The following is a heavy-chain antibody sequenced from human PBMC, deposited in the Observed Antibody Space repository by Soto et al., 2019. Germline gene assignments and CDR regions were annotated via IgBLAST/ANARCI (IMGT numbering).Heavy chain of an antibody. CDR3: ARDRYYDFWSGTTVYYYGMDV. Sequence: SETLSLTCTVSGGSISSYYWSWIRQPPGKGLEWIGYIYYSGSTNYNPSLKSRVTISVDTSKNQFSLKLSSVTAADTAVYYCARDRYYDFWSGTTVYYYGMDVWGQGTTVTVS. CDR2: IYYSGST. CDR1: GGSISSYY. V-gene: IGHV4-59*01. J-gene: IGHJ6*02. D-gene: IGHD3-3*01.